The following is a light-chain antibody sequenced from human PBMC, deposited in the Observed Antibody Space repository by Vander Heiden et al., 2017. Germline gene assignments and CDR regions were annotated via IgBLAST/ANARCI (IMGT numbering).Light chain of an antibody. Sequence: QSALTQPPFVYGSPGQSTTISCTGTISDVGGYNYVSWYQQHPGKAPKLMIYDVSNRPSGVSNRFSGSKSGNTASLTISGLQAEDEADYYCSSYTSSSTLYVVFGGGTKLTVL. CDR2: DVS. J-gene: IGLJ2*01. CDR3: SSYTSSSTLYVV. V-gene: IGLV2-14*01. CDR1: ISDVGGYNY.